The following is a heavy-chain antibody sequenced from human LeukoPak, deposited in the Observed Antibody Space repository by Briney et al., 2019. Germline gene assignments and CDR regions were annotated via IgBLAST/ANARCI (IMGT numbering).Heavy chain of an antibody. CDR1: GYTFTSYY. V-gene: IGHV1-46*01. Sequence: ASVKVSCKASGYTFTSYYMLWVRQAPGQGLEWMGIINPSGGSTSYAQKFQGRVTMTRDTSTSTVYMELSSLRSEDTAVYYCARGLIQLWFGNWFDPWGQGTLVTVSS. CDR2: INPSGGST. J-gene: IGHJ5*02. D-gene: IGHD5-18*01. CDR3: ARGLIQLWFGNWFDP.